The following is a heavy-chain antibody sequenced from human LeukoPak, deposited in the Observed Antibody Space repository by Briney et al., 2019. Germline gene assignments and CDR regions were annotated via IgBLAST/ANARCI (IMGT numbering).Heavy chain of an antibody. Sequence: ASVKVSCKASGYTFTSYYMHWVRQAPGPGLEWMGIINPSGGSTSYAQKFQGRVTMTRDTSTSTVYMELSSLRSEDTAVYYCARDETPDTAMVYYFDYWGQGTLVTVSS. V-gene: IGHV1-46*01. J-gene: IGHJ4*02. D-gene: IGHD5-18*01. CDR2: INPSGGST. CDR1: GYTFTSYY. CDR3: ARDETPDTAMVYYFDY.